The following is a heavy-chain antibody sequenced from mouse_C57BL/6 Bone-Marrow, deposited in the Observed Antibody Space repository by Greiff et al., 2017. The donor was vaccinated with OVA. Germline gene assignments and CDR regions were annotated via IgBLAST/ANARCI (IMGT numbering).Heavy chain of an antibody. J-gene: IGHJ1*03. CDR2: IYPGNSDT. CDR3: TRYHYGSSYHYWYCDV. V-gene: IGHV1-5*01. Sequence: VHVKQSGTVLARPGASVKMSCKTSGYTFTSYWMHWVKQRPGQGLEWIGAIYPGNSDTSYNQKFKGKAKLTAVTSASTAYMELSSLTNEDSAVYYCTRYHYGSSYHYWYCDVWGTGTTVTVSS. CDR1: GYTFTSYW. D-gene: IGHD1-1*01.